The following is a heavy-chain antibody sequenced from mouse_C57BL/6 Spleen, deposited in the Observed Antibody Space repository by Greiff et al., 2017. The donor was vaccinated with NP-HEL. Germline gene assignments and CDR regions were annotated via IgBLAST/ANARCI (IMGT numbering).Heavy chain of an antibody. J-gene: IGHJ4*01. Sequence: VQLQQPGAELVKPGASVKMSCKASGYTFTSYWITWVKQRPGQGLEWIGDIYPGSGSNNYNEKFKSKATLTVDTSSSTAYMQLSSLTSEDSAVYYCARRGYYRGAMDYWGQGTSVTVSS. CDR1: GYTFTSYW. CDR2: IYPGSGSN. D-gene: IGHD2-12*01. CDR3: ARRGYYRGAMDY. V-gene: IGHV1-55*01.